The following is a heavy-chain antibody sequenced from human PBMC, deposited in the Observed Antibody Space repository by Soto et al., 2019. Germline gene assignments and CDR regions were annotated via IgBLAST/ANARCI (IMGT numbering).Heavy chain of an antibody. D-gene: IGHD1-1*01. CDR2: INADGTTT. V-gene: IGHV3-74*01. CDR1: GFTFSSYW. CDR3: ATVATHSYNWVDT. Sequence: EVHLVESGGGLVQPGGSLRLSCAASGFTFSSYWMHWVRQAPGKGLVWVSRINADGTTTTYADSVKGRFTISRDNAKNTVDLQMDSLRAEDTAVYFCATVATHSYNWVDTWGQGTLVTISS. J-gene: IGHJ5*02.